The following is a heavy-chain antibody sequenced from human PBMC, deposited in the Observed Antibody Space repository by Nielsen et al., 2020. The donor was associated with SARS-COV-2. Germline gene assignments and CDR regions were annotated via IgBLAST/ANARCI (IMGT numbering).Heavy chain of an antibody. CDR1: GGSFSGYY. CDR3: ARDTAEWLLDY. J-gene: IGHJ4*02. Sequence: SETLSLTCAVYGGSFSGYYWSWIRQAPGKGLEWIGEINHSGTTTYNPSLKSRVTISVDTSKNQFSLKLSSVTAADTAVYYCARDTAEWLLDYWGQGTLVTVSS. CDR2: INHSGTT. V-gene: IGHV4-34*01. D-gene: IGHD3-3*01.